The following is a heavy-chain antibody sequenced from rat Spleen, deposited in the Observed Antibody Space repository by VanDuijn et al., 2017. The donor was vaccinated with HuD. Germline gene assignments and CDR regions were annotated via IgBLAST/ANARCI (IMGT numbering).Heavy chain of an antibody. V-gene: IGHV5-19*01. CDR2: ISTRGGST. CDR3: ARQAWGVNYFDY. Sequence: EVQLVESDGGLVQPGRSLKLSCAASGFTFSNYGMHWIRQAPTKGLEWVATISTRGGSTYYRDSVKGRFTISRDNAKSTLSLHMDSLRSEDTATYYCARQAWGVNYFDYWGQGVMVTVSS. D-gene: IGHD5-1*01. CDR1: GFTFSNYG. J-gene: IGHJ2*01.